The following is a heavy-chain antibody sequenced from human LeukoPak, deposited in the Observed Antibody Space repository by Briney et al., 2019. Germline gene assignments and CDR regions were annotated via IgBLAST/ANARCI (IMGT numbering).Heavy chain of an antibody. CDR1: GDTFRSNA. CDR3: AFYLGYCSGGNCYHHFDY. V-gene: IGHV1-69*01. Sequence: SVKVSCKASGDTFRSNAISWVRQAPGQGLEWMGGIIPIFGTPNYAQKFQGRVTITADESTSTAYMELSSLRSEDTAVYFCAFYLGYCSGGNCYHHFDYWGQGTLVTVSS. J-gene: IGHJ4*02. CDR2: IIPIFGTP. D-gene: IGHD2-15*01.